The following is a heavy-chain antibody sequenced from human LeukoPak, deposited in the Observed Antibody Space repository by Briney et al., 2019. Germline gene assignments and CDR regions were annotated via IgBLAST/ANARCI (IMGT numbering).Heavy chain of an antibody. Sequence: GGSLRLSCAVSGFTISSYAMSWVRQAPGKGLEWVSGISGIGDNTYYADSVKGRFTISRDNSKNTLYLQMNSLRPEDTAVYYCAKDATHSYSSVDYFDYWGQGTLVTVSS. CDR1: GFTISSYA. CDR2: ISGIGDNT. CDR3: AKDATHSYSSVDYFDY. J-gene: IGHJ4*02. D-gene: IGHD6-6*01. V-gene: IGHV3-23*01.